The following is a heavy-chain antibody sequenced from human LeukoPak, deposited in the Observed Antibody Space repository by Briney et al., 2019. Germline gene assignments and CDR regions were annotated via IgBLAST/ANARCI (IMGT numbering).Heavy chain of an antibody. J-gene: IGHJ4*02. D-gene: IGHD2-8*02. Sequence: GGSLRLSCAAAGFTVSNNYMSWVRQAPGKGREWVTVIFSGGRTYYAASVKGRFTISRDNSKHTLYLQMNSLRREGTAVYCCARGGGVQYYFDYWGQGTLVTVSS. CDR3: ARGGGVQYYFDY. V-gene: IGHV3-53*01. CDR2: IFSGGRT. CDR1: GFTVSNNY.